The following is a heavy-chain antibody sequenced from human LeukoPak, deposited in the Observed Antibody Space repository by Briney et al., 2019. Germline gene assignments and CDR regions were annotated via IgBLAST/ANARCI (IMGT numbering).Heavy chain of an antibody. D-gene: IGHD6-19*01. CDR1: GGTFSSYA. V-gene: IGHV1-69*04. CDR3: ARDPPNSGWRDAFDI. J-gene: IGHJ3*02. Sequence: ASVKVSCKASGGTFSSYAISWVRQAPGQGLEWMGRIIPILGIANYAQKFQGRVTITADKSTSTAYMELSSLRSEDTAVYYCARDPPNSGWRDAFDIWGQGTMVTVSS. CDR2: IIPILGIA.